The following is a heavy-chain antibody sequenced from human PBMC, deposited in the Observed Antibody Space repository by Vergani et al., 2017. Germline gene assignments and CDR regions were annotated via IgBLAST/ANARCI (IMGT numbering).Heavy chain of an antibody. J-gene: IGHJ4*02. CDR1: DYTFSNYG. V-gene: IGHV1-18*01. D-gene: IGHD3-22*01. CDR3: ARLSYDTTPYLQGGYDC. Sequence: QVQLVQSGDEVKKPGASVKLSCKASDYTFSNYGISWARQAPGQGLEWMGWISVFNGNTNYAQKFQGRVTLTTDTSTSTGSMELRNLRSDDTAVYYCARLSYDTTPYLQGGYDCWGQGTLVSVSS. CDR2: ISVFNGNT.